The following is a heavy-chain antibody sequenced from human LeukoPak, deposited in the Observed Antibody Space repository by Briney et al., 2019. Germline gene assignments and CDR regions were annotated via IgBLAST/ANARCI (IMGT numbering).Heavy chain of an antibody. D-gene: IGHD6-13*01. CDR2: IDHTGDRT. V-gene: IGHV3-23*01. Sequence: GGSLRPSCAASGFTFSSYTMAWVRQPPVGVREWISDIDHTGDRTYYGDSVKGQLTISRHNSKNTLYLQMSSLRVEDTATYYCAKAGSISWYDHWGQGTLVTVS. CDR3: AKAGSISWYDH. CDR1: GFTFSSYT. J-gene: IGHJ5*02.